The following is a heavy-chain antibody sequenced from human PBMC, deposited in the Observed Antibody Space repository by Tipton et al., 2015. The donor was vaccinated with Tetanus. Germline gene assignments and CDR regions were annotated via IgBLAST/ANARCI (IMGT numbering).Heavy chain of an antibody. Sequence: QLVQSGAEVKKPGSSVKVSCKASGGTFSSYAISWVRQAPGQGLEWMGGIIPIFGTANYAQKFQGRVTITADKSTSTAYMELSSLRSEDTAVYYCARDPNYYDSSGYRHYFDYWGQGTLVTVSS. CDR1: GGTFSSYA. J-gene: IGHJ4*02. CDR2: IIPIFGTA. CDR3: ARDPNYYDSSGYRHYFDY. V-gene: IGHV1-69*06. D-gene: IGHD3-22*01.